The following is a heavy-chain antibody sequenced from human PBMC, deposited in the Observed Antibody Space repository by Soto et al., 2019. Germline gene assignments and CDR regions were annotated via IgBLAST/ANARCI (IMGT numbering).Heavy chain of an antibody. V-gene: IGHV6-1*01. J-gene: IGHJ5*02. D-gene: IGHD6-13*01. CDR3: AREPGRAAAGTYWFDP. CDR2: TYYRSKWYN. Sequence: SQTLSLTCAISGDSVSSNSAAWNWIRQSPSRGLEWLGRTYYRSKWYNDYAVSVKSRITINPDTSKNQFSLQLNSVTPEDTAVDYCAREPGRAAAGTYWFDPWGQGTLVTVSS. CDR1: GDSVSSNSAA.